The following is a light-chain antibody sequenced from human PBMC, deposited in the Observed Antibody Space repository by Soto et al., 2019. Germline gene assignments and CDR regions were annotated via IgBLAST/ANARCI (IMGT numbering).Light chain of an antibody. J-gene: IGLJ1*01. Sequence: QSVLTQPPSVSGAPGQRVTISCTGSSSNIGAGYDVHWYQQLPGTAPKLLIYDNSNRPSGVPDRSSGSKSGTSASLAITGLQAEDEADYYCQSYDSSLSVLYVFGTGTKLTVL. CDR2: DNS. CDR1: SSNIGAGYD. V-gene: IGLV1-40*01. CDR3: QSYDSSLSVLYV.